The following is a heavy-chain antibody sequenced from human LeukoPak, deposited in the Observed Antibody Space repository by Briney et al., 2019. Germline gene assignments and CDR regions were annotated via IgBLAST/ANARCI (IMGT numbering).Heavy chain of an antibody. Sequence: ASVKVSCKASGYTFTNYDISWVRQAPGQGLEWMGWMNPNSGNTGYAQKFQGRVTMTSNTSISTAYMELSSLRSEDTAVYYCARGRRSRQHIVVVPAALVTFDPWGQGTLVTVSS. D-gene: IGHD2-2*01. CDR3: ARGRRSRQHIVVVPAALVTFDP. J-gene: IGHJ5*02. CDR2: MNPNSGNT. V-gene: IGHV1-8*02. CDR1: GYTFTNYD.